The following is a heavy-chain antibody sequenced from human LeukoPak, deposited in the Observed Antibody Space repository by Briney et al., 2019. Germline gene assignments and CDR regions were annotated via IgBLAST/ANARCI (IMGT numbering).Heavy chain of an antibody. J-gene: IGHJ4*02. D-gene: IGHD3-10*01. Sequence: PSETLTLTCTVSGGSISSYYWSWIRQPAGKGLEWIGRIYTSGSTNYNPSLKSRVTMSVDTSKNQFSLKLSSVTAADTAVYYCAREGGYYGSGSYYSWGQGTLVTVSS. V-gene: IGHV4-4*07. CDR2: IYTSGST. CDR1: GGSISSYY. CDR3: AREGGYYGSGSYYS.